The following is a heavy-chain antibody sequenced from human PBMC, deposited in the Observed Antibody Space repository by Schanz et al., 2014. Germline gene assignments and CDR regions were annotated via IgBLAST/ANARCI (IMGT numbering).Heavy chain of an antibody. J-gene: IGHJ3*02. Sequence: QVQLQQWGAGLLKPSETLSLTCAVYGGSFSSNYWSWIRQPPGKGLEWIGEINQSGTTNYNPSLKSRVTMLVDASKKQIALKLRSVTAADTAVYYCARGTRERVLLRSWQFAFDIWGQGTMVTVSS. CDR2: INQSGTT. V-gene: IGHV4-34*02. CDR3: ARGTRERVLLRSWQFAFDI. D-gene: IGHD1-1*01. CDR1: GGSFSSNY.